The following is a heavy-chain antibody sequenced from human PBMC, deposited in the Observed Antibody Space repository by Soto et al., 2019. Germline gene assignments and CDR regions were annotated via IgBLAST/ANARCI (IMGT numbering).Heavy chain of an antibody. V-gene: IGHV4-39*01. J-gene: IGHJ4*02. D-gene: IGHD3-9*01. CDR2: IYYSATT. CDR1: GGSISSSTYY. CDR3: ARHRGYYYILTGYYTELNFAY. Sequence: ETLSVTCTVSGGSISSSTYYWGWIRQPPGKGLEWIGSIYYSATTYYNPSLKSRVTISVDTSKNQFSLKLSSVTAADTAVYYCARHRGYYYILTGYYTELNFAYWGQGPLLTV.